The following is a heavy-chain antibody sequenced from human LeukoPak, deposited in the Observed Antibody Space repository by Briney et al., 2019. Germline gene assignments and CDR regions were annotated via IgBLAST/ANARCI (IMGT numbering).Heavy chain of an antibody. CDR2: IYYSGST. Sequence: PSETLSLTCTVSGGSISSSSYYWGWIRQPPGKGLEWIGSIYYSGSTYYNPSLKSRVTISVDTSKNQFSLKLSSVTAADTAVYYCALSRDGYNLGYYYYYMDVWGKGTTVTVSS. D-gene: IGHD5-24*01. CDR3: ALSRDGYNLGYYYYYMDV. J-gene: IGHJ6*03. V-gene: IGHV4-39*07. CDR1: GGSISSSSYY.